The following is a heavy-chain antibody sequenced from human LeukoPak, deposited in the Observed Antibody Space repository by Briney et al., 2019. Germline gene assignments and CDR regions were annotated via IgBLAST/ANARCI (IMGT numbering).Heavy chain of an antibody. CDR1: GYTFTSYD. J-gene: IGHJ5*02. CDR2: MNPNSGNT. D-gene: IGHD3-9*01. Sequence: GASVKVSCKASGYTFTSYDINWVRQATGQGLEWMGWMNPNSGNTGYAQKFQGRVTMTRNTSISTAYMELSSLRSEDTAVYYCARVKLEGYYDILTGYYNNWFDPWGQGTLVTVSS. CDR3: ARVKLEGYYDILTGYYNNWFDP. V-gene: IGHV1-8*01.